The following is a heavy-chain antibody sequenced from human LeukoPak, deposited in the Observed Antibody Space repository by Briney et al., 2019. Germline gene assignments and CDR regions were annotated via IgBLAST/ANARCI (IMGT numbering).Heavy chain of an antibody. J-gene: IGHJ4*02. D-gene: IGHD6-13*01. CDR1: GFTFSSYD. CDR3: VRTGGIAPDGY. Sequence: PGGSLRLSCAASGFTFSSYDMNWGRQAPGKGLEWVSYISSSDSTRYYADSVKGRFTRSRDDAKNSVYLQMNSLRAEDTAVYYCVRTGGIAPDGYWGQGTLVTVSS. V-gene: IGHV3-48*03. CDR2: ISSSDSTR.